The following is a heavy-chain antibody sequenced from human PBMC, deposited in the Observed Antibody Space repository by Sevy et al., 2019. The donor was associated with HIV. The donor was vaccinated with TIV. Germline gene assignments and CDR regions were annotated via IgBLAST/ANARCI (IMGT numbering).Heavy chain of an antibody. CDR2: ISYDGRNE. J-gene: IGHJ4*02. CDR1: GFTFSSYA. CDR3: ARVGVSYCTDDCYHRFDY. Sequence: GGSLRLSCSASGFTFSSYALLWVRQAPGKGLEWVSLISYDGRNEYYSDSVKGRFAISRDESKTTLFLQMESLRTEDTAIDYCARVGVSYCTDDCYHRFDYWGRGTLVTVSS. V-gene: IGHV3-30*09. D-gene: IGHD2-21*02.